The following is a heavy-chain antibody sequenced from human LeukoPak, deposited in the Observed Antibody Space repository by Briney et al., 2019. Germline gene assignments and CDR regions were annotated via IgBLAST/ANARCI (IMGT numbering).Heavy chain of an antibody. CDR3: AREGSTIGRHYLDY. V-gene: IGHV3-7*01. Sequence: GGSLRLSCAASGFTFSNYWMSWVRQAPGKGLEWVANINQDGTEKYYVDSVKGRFTISRDNAKNSLYLQMNSLRAEDTAVYYCAREGSTIGRHYLDYWGQGTLVTVSS. J-gene: IGHJ4*02. CDR1: GFTFSNYW. CDR2: INQDGTEK. D-gene: IGHD1-26*01.